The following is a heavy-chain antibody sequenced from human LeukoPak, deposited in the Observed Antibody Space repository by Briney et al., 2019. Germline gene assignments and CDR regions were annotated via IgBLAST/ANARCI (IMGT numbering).Heavy chain of an antibody. CDR1: GYTFTSYY. D-gene: IGHD5-18*01. V-gene: IGHV1-46*01. CDR2: INPSGGST. J-gene: IGHJ4*02. CDR3: VAVDTAMETDY. Sequence: ASVKVSCKASGYTFTSYYMHWVRQAPGQGLEWMGIINPSGGSTSYAQKFQGRVTMTRDTSTSTVYMELSSLRSEDTAVYYCVAVDTAMETDYWGQGTLVTVSS.